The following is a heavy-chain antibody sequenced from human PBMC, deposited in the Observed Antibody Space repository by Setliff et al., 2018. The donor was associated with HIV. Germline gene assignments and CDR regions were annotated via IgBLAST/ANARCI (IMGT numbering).Heavy chain of an antibody. CDR2: VDPENGKT. Sequence: ASVKVSCKASGYTFADHFMYWVQQAPGKGLVYMGRVDPENGKTIYAEKFQGRLTISADTSTDTGYMELSSLTSHDTALYYCSTNKWPMIRGVTAFDHWGPGTLVTVSS. V-gene: IGHV1-69-2*01. D-gene: IGHD3-10*01. J-gene: IGHJ4*02. CDR1: GYTFADHF. CDR3: STNKWPMIRGVTAFDH.